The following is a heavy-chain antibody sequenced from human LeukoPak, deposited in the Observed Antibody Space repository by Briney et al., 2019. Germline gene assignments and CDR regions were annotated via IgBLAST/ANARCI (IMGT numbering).Heavy chain of an antibody. D-gene: IGHD5-18*01. J-gene: IGHJ5*02. V-gene: IGHV1-3*01. Sequence: EASVKVSCKASGYTFTNYAMHWVRLAPGQRLQWMGWINLVNGNTKYSQYFEGRVTITRDTSASTTYMELRSLRSDDTAVYFCARVSPNRRISYGYQNWFDPWGQGTLVSVSS. CDR1: GYTFTNYA. CDR3: ARVSPNRRISYGYQNWFDP. CDR2: INLVNGNT.